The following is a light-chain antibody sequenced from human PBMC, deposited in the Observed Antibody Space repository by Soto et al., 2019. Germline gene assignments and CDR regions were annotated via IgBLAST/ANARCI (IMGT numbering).Light chain of an antibody. V-gene: IGKV3-20*01. CDR2: GAS. J-gene: IGKJ4*01. CDR1: QSVSIGY. CDR3: HQYDSSPLT. Sequence: EIVLTQSQGTLSLSPGERATLSCRASQSVSIGYLARYQQKPGQAPRLLNYGASSTATGIPDRFSGGGSGTDFKLTIVRLEPEDFAVYYCHQYDSSPLTFGGGTMVEIK.